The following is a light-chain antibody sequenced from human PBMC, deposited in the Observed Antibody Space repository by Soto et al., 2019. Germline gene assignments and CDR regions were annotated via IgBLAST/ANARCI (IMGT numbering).Light chain of an antibody. CDR2: RAS. CDR1: QDIRNW. V-gene: IGKV1-5*03. Sequence: DIQMTQSPSILSASVGYRVTITCLASQDIRNWLAWYQQKAGKVPKLLIYRASTSESGVPSRFSGSGSGTEFTLTITSLQPEDFETYYCQQYDSYSATFGQGTKVDIK. CDR3: QQYDSYSAT. J-gene: IGKJ2*01.